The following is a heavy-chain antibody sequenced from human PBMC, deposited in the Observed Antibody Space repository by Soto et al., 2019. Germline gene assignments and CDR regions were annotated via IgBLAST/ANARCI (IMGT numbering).Heavy chain of an antibody. D-gene: IGHD6-13*01. J-gene: IGHJ4*02. V-gene: IGHV4-39*02. CDR2: IFFSGSS. CDR3: ARDYSSSWYANSDY. Sequence: SETLSLTCTVSGGSISSSSYYWGWIRQPPGKGLECIGIIFFSGSSYYNPSLKILVTISVDTSKNHFSLKLSSVTAADTAVYYCARDYSSSWYANSDYWGQGTLVTVSS. CDR1: GGSISSSSYY.